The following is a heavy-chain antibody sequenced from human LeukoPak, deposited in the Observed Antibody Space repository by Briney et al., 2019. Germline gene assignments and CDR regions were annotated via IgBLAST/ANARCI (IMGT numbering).Heavy chain of an antibody. Sequence: QPGGSLRLSCAASGFTVSSNYMSWVRQAPGKGLEWVSGISGSGGSTYYADSVRGRFTISRDNSKNTLFLQVNSLRAEDTAVYYCAKGPNYDILTGWRKTYNAFDIWGHGTMVTVSS. CDR3: AKGPNYDILTGWRKTYNAFDI. CDR2: ISGSGGST. V-gene: IGHV3-23*01. J-gene: IGHJ3*02. CDR1: GFTVSSNY. D-gene: IGHD3-9*01.